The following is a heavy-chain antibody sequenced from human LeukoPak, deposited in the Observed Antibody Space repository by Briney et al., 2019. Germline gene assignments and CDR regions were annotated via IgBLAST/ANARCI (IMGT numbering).Heavy chain of an antibody. Sequence: GGSLRLSCAASGFTFSSYSMNWVRQAPGKGLEWVAVISYDGKNEYYTDSVKGRFTISRDNAKNTLYLQMNSLRVEDTAVYYCAKQMAVDYFDYWGQGTLVTVSS. V-gene: IGHV3-30*18. CDR2: ISYDGKNE. J-gene: IGHJ4*02. CDR1: GFTFSSYS. CDR3: AKQMAVDYFDY. D-gene: IGHD5-24*01.